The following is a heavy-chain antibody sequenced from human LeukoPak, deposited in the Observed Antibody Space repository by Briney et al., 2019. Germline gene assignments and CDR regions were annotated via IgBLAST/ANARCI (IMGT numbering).Heavy chain of an antibody. Sequence: PSETLSLTCTVSGVSISGYYWSWIRQPPGKGLEWIGYIYYSGSTNYNPSLKSRVTISVDTSKNQFSLKLSSVTAADTAVYYCARDASLFYGDYAAFDYWGQGTLVTVSS. J-gene: IGHJ4*02. CDR1: GVSISGYY. CDR2: IYYSGST. D-gene: IGHD4-17*01. V-gene: IGHV4-59*01. CDR3: ARDASLFYGDYAAFDY.